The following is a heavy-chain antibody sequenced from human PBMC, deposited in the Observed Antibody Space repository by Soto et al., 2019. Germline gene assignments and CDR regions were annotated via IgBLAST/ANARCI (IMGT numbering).Heavy chain of an antibody. D-gene: IGHD3-16*01. CDR2: VNNRGST. CDR1: GGTIFTYY. V-gene: IGHV4-59*01. CDR3: ARGLWGRIYTASTQGVSFDR. Sequence: SETLSLTCTVSGGTIFTYYWSWSRQPPGKGLQWIGYVNNRGSTNYNPSLKSRVTMSLDSSKNQFSLRFNSVTAADTAVYYCARGLWGRIYTASTQGVSFDRSGKGTLVTVSS. J-gene: IGHJ5*02.